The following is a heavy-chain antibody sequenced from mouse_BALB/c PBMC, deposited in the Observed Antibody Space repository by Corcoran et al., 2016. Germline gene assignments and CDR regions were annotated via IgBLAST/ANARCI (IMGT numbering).Heavy chain of an antibody. CDR3: ANWDGYFDV. CDR1: GFNIKDTY. V-gene: IGHV14-3*02. D-gene: IGHD4-1*01. CDR2: IGPANGNT. J-gene: IGHJ1*01. Sequence: EVQLQQSGAELVKPGASVKLSCTASGFNIKDTYMHWVKQRPEQGLEWIGRIGPANGNTKYDPKFQGKATITADTSSNKAYLQLSSLTSEDTAVYFCANWDGYFDVWGAGTTVTVSS.